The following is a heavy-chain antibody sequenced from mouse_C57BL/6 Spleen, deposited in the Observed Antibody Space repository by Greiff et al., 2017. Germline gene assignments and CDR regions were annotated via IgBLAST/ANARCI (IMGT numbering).Heavy chain of an antibody. D-gene: IGHD1-1*01. V-gene: IGHV1-15*01. J-gene: IGHJ3*01. Sequence: QVQLQQPGAELVRPGASVTLSCKASGYTFTDYEMHWVKQTPVHGLEWIGAIDPETGGTAYNQKFKGKAILTADKSSSTAYMELRSLTSEDSAVYYCTQSYYGSSPRQLAYWGQGTLVTVSA. CDR1: GYTFTDYE. CDR2: IDPETGGT. CDR3: TQSYYGSSPRQLAY.